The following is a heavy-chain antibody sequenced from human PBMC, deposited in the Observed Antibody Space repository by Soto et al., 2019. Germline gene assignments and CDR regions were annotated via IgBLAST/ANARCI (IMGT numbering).Heavy chain of an antibody. CDR1: GFTVSSNY. CDR2: IYSGGST. D-gene: IGHD2-2*01. CDR3: ARDNPGVVPAATTGMDV. Sequence: EVQLVESGGGLVQPGGSLRLSCVASGFTVSSNYMSWVRQAPGKGLEWVSVIYSGGSTYYADSVKGRFTISRDKSKNTLYLQMNSLRAEDTAVYYCARDNPGVVPAATTGMDVWGQGTTVTVSS. V-gene: IGHV3-66*01. J-gene: IGHJ6*02.